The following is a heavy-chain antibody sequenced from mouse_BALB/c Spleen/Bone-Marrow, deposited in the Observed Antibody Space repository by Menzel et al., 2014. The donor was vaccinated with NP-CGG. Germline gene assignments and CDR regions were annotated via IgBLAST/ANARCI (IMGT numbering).Heavy chain of an antibody. D-gene: IGHD4-1*01. V-gene: IGHV5-17*02. CDR1: GFTFSSFG. J-gene: IGHJ2*01. Sequence: EVQLVESGGGLVQPGGSRKLSCAASGFTFSSFGMRWVRQAPEKGLEWVAYISSGSSTIFYADTVKGRFTVSRDNPKNTLFLQMTSLRSEDTAMYYCTRGGNWDDFDYWGQGTTLTVSS. CDR2: ISSGSSTI. CDR3: TRGGNWDDFDY.